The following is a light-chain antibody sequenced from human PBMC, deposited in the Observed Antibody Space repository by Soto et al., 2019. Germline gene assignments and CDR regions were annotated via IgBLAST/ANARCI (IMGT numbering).Light chain of an antibody. CDR3: QHRSSAIT. CDR1: QSVSSH. V-gene: IGKV3-11*01. CDR2: DAS. J-gene: IGKJ5*01. Sequence: EIELSESPTQLSVSPGERATLSCRASQSVSSHLAFFQQSPGQAPRLLIYDASNRATGIPARFSGRGSGTDFTLTISSLEPEYFAVYYCQHRSSAITFGQGTRLEI.